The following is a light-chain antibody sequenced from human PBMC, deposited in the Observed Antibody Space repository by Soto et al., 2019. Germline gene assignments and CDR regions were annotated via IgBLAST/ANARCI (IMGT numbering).Light chain of an antibody. V-gene: IGLV1-44*01. CDR2: TNN. Sequence: QSALTQPPSASGTPGQRVTISCSGSSSNIGSNTVNWYQQLPGTAPKLLVYTNNQRPSGVPDRFSGSKSGTSASLAISGLQSEDEDDYYCTAWYDSLNGPVFGTGTKLTVL. CDR1: SSNIGSNT. CDR3: TAWYDSLNGPV. J-gene: IGLJ1*01.